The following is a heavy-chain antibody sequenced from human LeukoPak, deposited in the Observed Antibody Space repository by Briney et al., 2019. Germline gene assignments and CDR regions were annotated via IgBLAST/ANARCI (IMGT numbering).Heavy chain of an antibody. Sequence: PGGSLRLSCAASGFTFSSYGMHWVRQAPGKGLEWVAVIWYDGSNKYYADSVKGRFTISRDNSKNTLYLQMNSLRAEDTAVYYCARDPNDYGDGFFGYWGQGTLVTVSS. D-gene: IGHD4-17*01. V-gene: IGHV3-33*01. CDR2: IWYDGSNK. CDR1: GFTFSSYG. J-gene: IGHJ4*02. CDR3: ARDPNDYGDGFFGY.